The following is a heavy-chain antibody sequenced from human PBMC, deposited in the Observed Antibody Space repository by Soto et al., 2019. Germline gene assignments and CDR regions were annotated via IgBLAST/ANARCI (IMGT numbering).Heavy chain of an antibody. J-gene: IGHJ4*02. Sequence: ASVKVSCKASGYTFTSTGISWVRQAPGQGPEWMGWISGFNDKTNYAQKFQGRVTMAVDTSTTTAYMEMRSLTSDDTAVYYCARDLDGSGSYYTDYWGQGTLVTVSS. V-gene: IGHV1-18*01. D-gene: IGHD3-10*01. CDR3: ARDLDGSGSYYTDY. CDR2: ISGFNDKT. CDR1: GYTFTSTG.